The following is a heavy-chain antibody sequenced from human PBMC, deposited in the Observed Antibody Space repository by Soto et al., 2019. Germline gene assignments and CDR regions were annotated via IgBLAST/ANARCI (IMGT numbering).Heavy chain of an antibody. Sequence: QVQLVESGGGVVQPGRSLRLSCAASGFTFSSYGMHWGRQAPGKGLEWVAVISYDGSNKYYADSVKGRFTISRDNSKNTLYLQMNSLRAEDTAVYYCATQGEEGSSWHRYSSGWPDYWGQGTLVTVSS. CDR1: GFTFSSYG. J-gene: IGHJ4*02. V-gene: IGHV3-30*03. D-gene: IGHD6-19*01. CDR2: ISYDGSNK. CDR3: ATQGEEGSSWHRYSSGWPDY.